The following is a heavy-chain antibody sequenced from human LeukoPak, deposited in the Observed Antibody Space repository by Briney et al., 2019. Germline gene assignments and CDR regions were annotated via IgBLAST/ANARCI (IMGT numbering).Heavy chain of an antibody. Sequence: ASVKVSCKASGYTFTSYGISWVRQAPGQGLEWMGWISAYNGNTNYAQKLQGRVTMTTDTSTSTAYMELRSLRSDDTAVYYCARDITSSSWYEFAYYYYGMDVRGQGTTVTVSS. V-gene: IGHV1-18*01. D-gene: IGHD6-13*01. CDR1: GYTFTSYG. CDR2: ISAYNGNT. CDR3: ARDITSSSWYEFAYYYYGMDV. J-gene: IGHJ6*02.